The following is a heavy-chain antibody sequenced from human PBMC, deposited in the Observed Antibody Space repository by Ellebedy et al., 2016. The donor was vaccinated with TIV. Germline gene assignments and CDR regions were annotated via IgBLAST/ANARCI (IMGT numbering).Heavy chain of an antibody. D-gene: IGHD7-27*01. CDR1: GFTVSTNY. Sequence: GESLKISCASSGFTVSTNYMNWVRQAPGKGLGWVSIIYSGGTTFYAGSVRGRFTISRDDSKHTVYLQMNRLRAEDTAVYYCARDGHTGDYWGDFYYWGQGPLVTVSS. CDR3: ARDGHTGDYWGDFYY. V-gene: IGHV3-53*01. CDR2: IYSGGTT. J-gene: IGHJ4*02.